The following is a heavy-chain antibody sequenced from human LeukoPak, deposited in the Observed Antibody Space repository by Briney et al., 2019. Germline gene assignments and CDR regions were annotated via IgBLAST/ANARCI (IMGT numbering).Heavy chain of an antibody. D-gene: IGHD6-13*01. CDR3: ARRKAATGIFDS. CDR1: GGSISSYY. Sequence: KPSETLSLTCTVSGGSISSYYWSWIRQPPGKGLEWIGHIYGSGSTNYNPSLKSRVTLSVDTSTNQFSLRLSSVTAADTAIYYCARRKAATGIFDSWGQGILVTVSS. J-gene: IGHJ4*02. CDR2: IYGSGST. V-gene: IGHV4-59*08.